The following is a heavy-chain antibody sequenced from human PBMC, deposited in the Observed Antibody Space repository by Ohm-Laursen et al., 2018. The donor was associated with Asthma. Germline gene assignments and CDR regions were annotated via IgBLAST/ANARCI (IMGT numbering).Heavy chain of an antibody. V-gene: IGHV3-23*01. CDR2: ISGSGGST. Sequence: SLRLSCSASGFTFSSYAMSWVRQAPGKGLEWVSAISGSGGSTYYADSVKGRFTISRDNSKNTLYLQMNSLRAEDTAVYYCAKLGWNYGDTLIIWGQGTLVTVSS. J-gene: IGHJ4*02. D-gene: IGHD1-7*01. CDR1: GFTFSSYA. CDR3: AKLGWNYGDTLII.